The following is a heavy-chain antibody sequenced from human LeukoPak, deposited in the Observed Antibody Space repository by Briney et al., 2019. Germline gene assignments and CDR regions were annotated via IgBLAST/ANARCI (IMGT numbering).Heavy chain of an antibody. CDR3: AREGSGRTAYNDGLDV. CDR1: GFTFSSFW. Sequence: GGSLRLSCAASGFTFSSFWMIWVRQAPGKGLEWVANIKEDGSVKNYVDSVKGRFTICRDNSKNTLYLQLNSLRAEDTAVYYCAREGSGRTAYNDGLDVWGQGTMVTVSS. V-gene: IGHV3-7*03. J-gene: IGHJ3*01. D-gene: IGHD3-10*01. CDR2: IKEDGSVK.